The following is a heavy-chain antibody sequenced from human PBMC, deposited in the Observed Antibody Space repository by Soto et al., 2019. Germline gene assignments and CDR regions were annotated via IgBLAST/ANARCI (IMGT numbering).Heavy chain of an antibody. CDR3: AKAQDIVLMVYVVYGLDV. V-gene: IGHV3-23*01. J-gene: IGHJ6*02. Sequence: EVQLLESGGGLVQPGGSLRLSCAASGFTFSSYAMSWVRQAPGKGLEWVSAISGSGGSTYYADSVKGRFTISRDNSKNTLYLQMNSLRAEDTAVYYCAKAQDIVLMVYVVYGLDVWGQGTTVTVSS. D-gene: IGHD2-8*01. CDR2: ISGSGGST. CDR1: GFTFSSYA.